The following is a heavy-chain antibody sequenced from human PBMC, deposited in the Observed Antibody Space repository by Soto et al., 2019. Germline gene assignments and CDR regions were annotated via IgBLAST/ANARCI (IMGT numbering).Heavy chain of an antibody. J-gene: IGHJ4*02. Sequence: PSETLSLTCTVSGGSISSYYWSWIRQPPGKGLEWIGYIYYSGSTNYNPSLKSRVTISVDTSKNQFSLKLSSVTAADTAVYYCARAPYYDFWSGVPYYFDYWGQGTLVTVSS. CDR3: ARAPYYDFWSGVPYYFDY. CDR1: GGSISSYY. D-gene: IGHD3-3*01. V-gene: IGHV4-59*01. CDR2: IYYSGST.